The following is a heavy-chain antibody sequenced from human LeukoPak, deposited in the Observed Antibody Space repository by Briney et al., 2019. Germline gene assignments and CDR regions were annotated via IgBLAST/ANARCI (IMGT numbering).Heavy chain of an antibody. Sequence: ASVKVSSKASGYTFTSCDINWVRQATGQGLEWMGWMKPNSGNAGYAQKFQGRVTMTRNTSISTAYMELSSLRCEDTAVYYCARELTAADDAFDIWGQGTMVTVSS. V-gene: IGHV1-8*01. CDR1: GYTFTSCD. D-gene: IGHD6-13*01. CDR2: MKPNSGNA. J-gene: IGHJ3*02. CDR3: ARELTAADDAFDI.